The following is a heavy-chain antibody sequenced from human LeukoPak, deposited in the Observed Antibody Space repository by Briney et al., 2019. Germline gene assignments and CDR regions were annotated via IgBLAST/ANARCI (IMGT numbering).Heavy chain of an antibody. CDR3: ARDLWQSDSSGYYGGFWYFDL. CDR2: IYSGGST. D-gene: IGHD3-22*01. V-gene: IGHV3-66*01. Sequence: GGSLRLSCASSGFTVSSNYMSWVRQAPGKGLEWVSFIYSGGSTYYADSVKGRFTISRDNSKNTLYLQMNSLRAEDTAVYYCARDLWQSDSSGYYGGFWYFDLWGRGTLVTVSS. CDR1: GFTVSSNY. J-gene: IGHJ2*01.